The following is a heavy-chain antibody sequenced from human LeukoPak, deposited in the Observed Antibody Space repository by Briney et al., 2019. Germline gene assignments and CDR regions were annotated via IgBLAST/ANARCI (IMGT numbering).Heavy chain of an antibody. CDR1: GFTFSSYA. CDR2: ISYDGSNK. CDR3: ARTIFGVVIVYYMDV. D-gene: IGHD3-3*01. V-gene: IGHV3-30*04. J-gene: IGHJ6*03. Sequence: GGSLRLSCAASGFTFSSYAMHWVRQAPGKGLEWVAVISYDGSNKYYADSVKGRFTISRDNSKNTLYLQMNSLRAEDTAVYYSARTIFGVVIVYYMDVWGKGTTVTVSS.